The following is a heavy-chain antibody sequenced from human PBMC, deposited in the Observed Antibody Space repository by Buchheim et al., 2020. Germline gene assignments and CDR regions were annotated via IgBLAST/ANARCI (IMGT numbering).Heavy chain of an antibody. CDR2: INPSGGDT. CDR1: GYPFTNEY. CDR3: AKERGDFWSGYSYFYGMDV. Sequence: QVQLVQSRAEVKKPGSSVRLSCKASGYPFTNEYIHWVRQAPGQGLEWMGRINPSGGDTRYATTFQGRVTMTRDTSTSTAFIELDSLTSEDTAVYYCAKERGDFWSGYSYFYGMDVWGQGTT. J-gene: IGHJ6*02. V-gene: IGHV1-46*03. D-gene: IGHD3-3*01.